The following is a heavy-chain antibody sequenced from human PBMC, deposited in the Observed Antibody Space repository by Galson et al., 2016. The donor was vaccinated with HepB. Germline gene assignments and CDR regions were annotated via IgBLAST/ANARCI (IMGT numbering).Heavy chain of an antibody. CDR1: GFTFRTYW. D-gene: IGHD1-14*01. J-gene: IGHJ4*02. CDR3: ARDGNHGYDMDY. CDR2: ISSGSSAI. V-gene: IGHV3-48*02. Sequence: SLRLSCAASGFTFRTYWMHWVRQSPGKGLEWISYISSGSSAIYYADSVKGRFTISRDNAKNSLYLQMNSLRDEDTAIYFCARDGNHGYDMDYWGQGTLVTVSS.